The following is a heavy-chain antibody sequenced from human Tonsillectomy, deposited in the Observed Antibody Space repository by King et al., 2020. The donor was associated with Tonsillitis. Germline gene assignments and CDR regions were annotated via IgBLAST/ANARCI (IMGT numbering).Heavy chain of an antibody. CDR1: RFTFDDYA. D-gene: IGHD6-19*01. CDR3: AKDYHSSGWEDAFDV. V-gene: IGHV3-9*01. Sequence: VQLVESGGGLVQPGRSLRLSCAASRFTFDDYAMHWVRQAPGKGLEWVSGISWNSGSLAYADSVKGRFTISRDNAKNSLYLQTHSLRAEDTALYYCAKDYHSSGWEDAFDVWGQGTMVIVSS. J-gene: IGHJ3*01. CDR2: ISWNSGSL.